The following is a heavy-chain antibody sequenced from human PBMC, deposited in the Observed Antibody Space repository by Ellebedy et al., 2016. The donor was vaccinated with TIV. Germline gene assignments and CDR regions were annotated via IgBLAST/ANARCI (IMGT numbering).Heavy chain of an antibody. CDR3: ATSAAIDAFDI. J-gene: IGHJ3*02. D-gene: IGHD6-25*01. Sequence: SETLSLXXSVSGGSAIRSGYYCTWIRQPPGKGLEWIGSLYYSGSTWCNPSLKSRATISVDTSKNQFSLRLRSVTAADTAVYYCATSAAIDAFDIWGQGTMVTVSS. CDR2: LYYSGST. V-gene: IGHV4-39*01. CDR1: GGSAIRSGYY.